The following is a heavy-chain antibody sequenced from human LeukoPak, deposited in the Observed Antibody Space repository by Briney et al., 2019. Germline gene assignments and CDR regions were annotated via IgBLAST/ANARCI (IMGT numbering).Heavy chain of an antibody. D-gene: IGHD3-22*01. Sequence: ASVKVSCKASEGTFSSYAISWVRQAPGQGLEWMGGIIPIFGTANYAQKFQGRVTITADESTSTAYMELSSLRSEDTAVYYCATQSENYYDSSGYYREAPSFDYWGQGTLVTVSS. V-gene: IGHV1-69*13. CDR3: ATQSENYYDSSGYYREAPSFDY. CDR2: IIPIFGTA. CDR1: EGTFSSYA. J-gene: IGHJ4*02.